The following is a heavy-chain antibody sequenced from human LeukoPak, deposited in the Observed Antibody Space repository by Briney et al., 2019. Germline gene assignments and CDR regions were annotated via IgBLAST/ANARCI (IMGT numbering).Heavy chain of an antibody. V-gene: IGHV4-59*08. Sequence: SETLSLTCTVSGGSISSYYWSWIRQPPGKGLEWIGYIYYSGSTNYNPSLKSRVTISVDTSKNQFSLKLSSVTAADTAVYYCARVYYYDGSDLYFDPWGQGTLVTVSS. CDR3: ARVYYYDGSDLYFDP. J-gene: IGHJ5*02. CDR2: IYYSGST. D-gene: IGHD3-22*01. CDR1: GGSISSYY.